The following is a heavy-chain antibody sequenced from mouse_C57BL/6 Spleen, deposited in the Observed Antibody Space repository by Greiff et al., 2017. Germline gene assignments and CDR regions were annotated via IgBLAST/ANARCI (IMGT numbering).Heavy chain of an antibody. CDR2: IRLKSDNYAT. J-gene: IGHJ1*03. D-gene: IGHD1-1*01. Sequence: EVKVVESGGGLVQPGGSMKLSCVASGFTFSNYWMNWVRQSPEKGLEWVAQIRLKSDNYATHYAESVKGRFTISRDDSKSIVYLQMNNLRAEDTGIYYCSSTVVARYFDVWGTGTTVTVSS. V-gene: IGHV6-3*01. CDR3: SSTVVARYFDV. CDR1: GFTFSNYW.